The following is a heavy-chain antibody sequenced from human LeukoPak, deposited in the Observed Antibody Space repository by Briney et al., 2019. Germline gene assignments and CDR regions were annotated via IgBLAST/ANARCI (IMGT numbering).Heavy chain of an antibody. CDR1: GGTFSSYA. CDR3: ARESSGYYYAPPQWFDP. J-gene: IGHJ5*02. V-gene: IGHV1-69*13. CDR2: IIPIFGTA. Sequence: SVNVSCKASGGTFSSYAISWVRQAPGQGLEWMGGIIPIFGTANYAQKFQGRVTITADESTSTAYMELSSLRSEDTAVYYCARESSGYYYAPPQWFDPWGQGTLVTVSS. D-gene: IGHD3-22*01.